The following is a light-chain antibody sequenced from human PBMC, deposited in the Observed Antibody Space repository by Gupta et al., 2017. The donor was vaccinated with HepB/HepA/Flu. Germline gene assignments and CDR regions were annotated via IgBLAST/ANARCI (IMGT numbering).Light chain of an antibody. J-gene: IGKJ1*01. V-gene: IGKV1-17*01. CDR1: QGIRND. Sequence: DIQMNQSPYYLSAAVGDRVTITRRARQGIRNDLGWYQQKPGKAPKRLTYAASSWQSGVPSRFSGSGSGTEFTLTISSLQPEDFATYYCLQHNSYPWTFGQGTKVEIK. CDR3: LQHNSYPWT. CDR2: AAS.